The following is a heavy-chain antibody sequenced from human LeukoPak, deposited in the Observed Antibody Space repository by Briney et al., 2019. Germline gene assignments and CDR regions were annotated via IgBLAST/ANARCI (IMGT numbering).Heavy chain of an antibody. CDR3: ARAVDSSAFSSFQH. Sequence: SSETLSLTCTVSGHSIINSYYWGWIRQPPGKGLEWIGSIYHTGSTYYNPSLKSRVTISIDTSKNQFSLRLKSVTAADTAVYYCARAVDSSAFSSFQHWGQGALVTVSS. CDR2: IYHTGST. J-gene: IGHJ1*01. CDR1: GHSIINSYY. D-gene: IGHD3-22*01. V-gene: IGHV4-38-2*02.